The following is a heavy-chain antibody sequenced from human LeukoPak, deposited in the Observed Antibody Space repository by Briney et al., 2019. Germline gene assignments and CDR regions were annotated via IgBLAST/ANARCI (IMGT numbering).Heavy chain of an antibody. CDR3: ARDGRQTVLRSLEWLSAYYFDY. V-gene: IGHV3-30-3*01. Sequence: PGGSLRLSCAASGFTFSSYAMHWVRQAPGKGLEWVAVISYDGSNKYYADSVKGRFTISRDNSKNTLYLQMNSLRAEDTAVYYCARDGRQTVLRSLEWLSAYYFDYWGQGTLVTVSS. J-gene: IGHJ4*02. CDR2: ISYDGSNK. D-gene: IGHD3-3*01. CDR1: GFTFSSYA.